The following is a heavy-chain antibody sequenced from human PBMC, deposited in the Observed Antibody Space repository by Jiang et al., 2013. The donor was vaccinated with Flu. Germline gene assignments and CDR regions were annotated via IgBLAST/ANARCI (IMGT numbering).Heavy chain of an antibody. Sequence: QLVESGAEVKKPGSSVKVSCKASGGTFSSYAISWVRQAPGQGLEWMGRIIPILGIANYAQKFQGRVTITADKSTSTAYMELSSLRSEDTAVYYCARDGARGYSPHPIDYWGQGTLVTVSS. CDR3: ARDGARGYSPHPIDY. CDR1: GGTFSSYA. CDR2: IIPILGIA. D-gene: IGHD5-18*01. J-gene: IGHJ4*02. V-gene: IGHV1-69*09.